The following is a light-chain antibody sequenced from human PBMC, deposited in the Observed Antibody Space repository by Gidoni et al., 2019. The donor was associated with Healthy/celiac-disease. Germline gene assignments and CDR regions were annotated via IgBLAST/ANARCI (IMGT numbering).Light chain of an antibody. CDR2: AAS. V-gene: IGKV1-39*01. Sequence: DIKMTQSPSSLSASVGDRVTITCRASQSISSYLNWYQQKPGKAPKLLIYAASSLQSGIPSRFSGSGSGTDFNLTISSLQPEDFATYYCQQSYSTPRALTFGGGTKVEIK. J-gene: IGKJ4*01. CDR3: QQSYSTPRALT. CDR1: QSISSY.